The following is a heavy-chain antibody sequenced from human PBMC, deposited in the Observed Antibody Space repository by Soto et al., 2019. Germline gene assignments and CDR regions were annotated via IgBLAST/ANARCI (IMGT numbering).Heavy chain of an antibody. CDR3: ARVYGSGSYYHNYFDY. CDR2: IYYSGST. Sequence: PSETLSLTCTVSGGSISSYYWSWIRQPPGKGLEWIGYIYYSGSTNYNPSLKSRVTISVDTSKNQFSLKLSSVTAADTAVYYCARVYGSGSYYHNYFDYWGQGTLVTVSS. D-gene: IGHD3-10*01. J-gene: IGHJ4*02. V-gene: IGHV4-59*08. CDR1: GGSISSYY.